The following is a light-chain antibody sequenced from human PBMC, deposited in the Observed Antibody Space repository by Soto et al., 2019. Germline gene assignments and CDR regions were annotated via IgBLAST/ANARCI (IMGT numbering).Light chain of an antibody. Sequence: QSVLTQPRSVSGSPGQSVTISCTGTSSDVVVSWYQQHPGKAPKLVISDVTNRPSGVPDRFSGSRSGNAASLTISGLQAEDEADYYCCSYTATYAVFGGGTKVTVL. V-gene: IGLV2-11*01. CDR3: CSYTATYAV. J-gene: IGLJ2*01. CDR2: DVT. CDR1: SSDVVV.